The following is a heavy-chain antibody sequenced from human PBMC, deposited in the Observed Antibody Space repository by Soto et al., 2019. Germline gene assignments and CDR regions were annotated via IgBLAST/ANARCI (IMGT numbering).Heavy chain of an antibody. CDR2: ISSSAGTI. J-gene: IGHJ4*02. CDR3: ANWGKSGSDF. V-gene: IGHV3-53*02. D-gene: IGHD3-16*01. Sequence: EVQLVETGGGLIQPGGSLRLSCAASGFSVSSTYMSWVRQAPGKGLEWVAGISSSAGTIYYAEPVKGRFTISRDNSKSTLYLQMDSLRAEDTAVYYCANWGKSGSDFWGQGTLVTVSS. CDR1: GFSVSSTY.